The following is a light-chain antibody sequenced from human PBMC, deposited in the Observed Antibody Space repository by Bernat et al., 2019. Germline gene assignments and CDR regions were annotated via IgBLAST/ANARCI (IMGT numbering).Light chain of an antibody. CDR1: SSDVGGYNY. J-gene: IGLJ2*01. V-gene: IGLV2-14*03. CDR2: DVS. CDR3: SSYTSSSTLV. Sequence: QSALTQPASVSGSPGQSITISCTGTSSDVGGYNYVSWYQQHPGKAPKVMIYDVSNRPSGFSTRFSGSKSGNTASLTISGLQAEDEADYYCSSYTSSSTLVFGGGTKLTVL.